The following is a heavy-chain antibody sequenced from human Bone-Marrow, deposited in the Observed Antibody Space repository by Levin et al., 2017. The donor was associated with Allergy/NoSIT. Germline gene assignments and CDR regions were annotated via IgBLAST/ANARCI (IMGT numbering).Heavy chain of an antibody. D-gene: IGHD4-23*01. CDR3: AKRAPATVVNWYFDL. CDR2: ISGSGGST. CDR1: GFTFSSYA. V-gene: IGHV3-23*01. Sequence: AGGSLRLSCAASGFTFSSYAMSWVRQAPGKGLEWVSAISGSGGSTYYADSVKGRLTISRDNSKNTLYLQMNSLRAEDTAVYYCAKRAPATVVNWYFDLWGRGTLVTVSS. J-gene: IGHJ2*01.